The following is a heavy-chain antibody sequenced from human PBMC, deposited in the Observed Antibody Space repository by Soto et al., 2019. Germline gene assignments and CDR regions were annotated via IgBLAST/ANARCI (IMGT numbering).Heavy chain of an antibody. CDR1: GFTFSSYA. D-gene: IGHD2-15*01. J-gene: IGHJ5*02. V-gene: IGHV3-23*01. CDR3: AKRGSHRNWFDP. CDR2: ISGSGGST. Sequence: EVQLLESGGGLVQPGGSLRLSCAASGFTFSSYAMSWVRQAPGKGLAWVSAISGSGGSTYYADSVKGRFTISRDNSKNTLYLQMNSLRAEDTAVYYCAKRGSHRNWFDPLGQGNLVTVSS.